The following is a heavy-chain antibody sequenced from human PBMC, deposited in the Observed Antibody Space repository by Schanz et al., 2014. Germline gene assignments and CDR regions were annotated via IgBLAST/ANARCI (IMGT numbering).Heavy chain of an antibody. D-gene: IGHD3-22*01. CDR3: ARGREVVAKIFDV. CDR2: ISSSSSTI. J-gene: IGHJ3*01. CDR1: GFSFSSFG. V-gene: IGHV3-48*01. Sequence: VQLVESGGGVVQPGRSLRLSCAASGFSFSSFGMNWVRQAPGKGLEWVSYISSSSSTIYYADSVKGRFTISRDNAKNSLYLQMNSLRAEDTGVYYCARGREVVAKIFDVWGQGTMVTVSS.